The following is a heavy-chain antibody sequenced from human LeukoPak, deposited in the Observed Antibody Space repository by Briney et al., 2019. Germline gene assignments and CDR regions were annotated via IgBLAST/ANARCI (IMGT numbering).Heavy chain of an antibody. J-gene: IGHJ4*02. Sequence: PSETLSPTCTVSGGSISSYYWSWIRQPPGKGLEWIGYIYYSGSTNYNPSLKTRVTISVDTSKNQFSLKLSSVPAADTAVYYCARKGSSGWIFDYWGQGTLVTVSS. D-gene: IGHD6-19*01. CDR3: ARKGSSGWIFDY. CDR2: IYYSGST. V-gene: IGHV4-59*08. CDR1: GGSISSYY.